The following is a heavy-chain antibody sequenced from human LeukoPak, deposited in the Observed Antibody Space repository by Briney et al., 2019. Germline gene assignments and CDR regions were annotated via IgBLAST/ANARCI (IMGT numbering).Heavy chain of an antibody. D-gene: IGHD3-10*01. V-gene: IGHV3-30*19. CDR3: ARDADAYGRLDY. Sequence: GGSLRLSCAASGFTFGSYGMHWVRQAPGKGLDWVAFISYDGSEKNYADSVKGRFTISRDNFKNRVSLQMNSLNAEDTAVYYCARDADAYGRLDYWGQGTLVTVSS. CDR2: ISYDGSEK. J-gene: IGHJ4*02. CDR1: GFTFGSYG.